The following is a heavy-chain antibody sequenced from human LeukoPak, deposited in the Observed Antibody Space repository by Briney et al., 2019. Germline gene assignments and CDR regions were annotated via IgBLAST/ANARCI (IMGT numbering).Heavy chain of an antibody. D-gene: IGHD6-19*01. Sequence: PSETLSLTCTVSGGSISSYYWSWIRQPPGKGLEWIGYIYYSGSTNYNPSLKSRVTISVDTSKNQFSLKLSSVTAADTAVYYCARVIYSSGWSFDYWGQGTLVTVSS. CDR3: ARVIYSSGWSFDY. CDR1: GGSISSYY. J-gene: IGHJ4*02. V-gene: IGHV4-59*01. CDR2: IYYSGST.